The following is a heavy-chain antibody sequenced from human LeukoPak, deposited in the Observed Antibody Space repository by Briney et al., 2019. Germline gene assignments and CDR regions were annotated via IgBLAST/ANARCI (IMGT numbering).Heavy chain of an antibody. Sequence: GASVKVSCKASGGTFSSYAISWVRQAPGQGLEWMGRTIPILGIANYAQKFQGRVTITADKSTSTAYMELSSLRSEDTAVYYCASGEYYYYGMDVWGQGTTVTVSS. CDR1: GGTFSSYA. V-gene: IGHV1-69*04. CDR3: ASGEYYYYGMDV. D-gene: IGHD4-17*01. CDR2: TIPILGIA. J-gene: IGHJ6*02.